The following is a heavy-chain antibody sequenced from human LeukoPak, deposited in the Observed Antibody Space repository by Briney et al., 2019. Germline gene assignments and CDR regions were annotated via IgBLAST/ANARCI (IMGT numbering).Heavy chain of an antibody. CDR2: IKQDGSEK. Sequence: GGSLRLSCAASGFTFSNYWMSWVRQAPGKGLEWVANIKQDGSEKYYVDSVKGRFTISRDNAKNSLYLQMNSLRAEDTAVYYCVKVGEVRYFDWLAPYFDFWGQGTLVTVSS. CDR1: GFTFSNYW. CDR3: VKVGEVRYFDWLAPYFDF. J-gene: IGHJ4*02. V-gene: IGHV3-7*01. D-gene: IGHD3-9*01.